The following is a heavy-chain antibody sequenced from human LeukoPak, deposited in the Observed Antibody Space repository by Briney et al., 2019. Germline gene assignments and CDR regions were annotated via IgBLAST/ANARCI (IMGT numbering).Heavy chain of an antibody. D-gene: IGHD3-3*01. V-gene: IGHV4-4*07. CDR1: GGSISSYY. CDR3: ARALQSSTITIFGVVTPQNYYMDV. CDR2: IYNSGST. Sequence: SETLSLTCTVSGGSISSYYWSWIRQPAGRGLEWIGRIYNSGSTNYNPSLRSRVTMSLDTSKNRFSLRLSSVTAADTAVYYCARALQSSTITIFGVVTPQNYYMDVWGKGTTVTVSS. J-gene: IGHJ6*03.